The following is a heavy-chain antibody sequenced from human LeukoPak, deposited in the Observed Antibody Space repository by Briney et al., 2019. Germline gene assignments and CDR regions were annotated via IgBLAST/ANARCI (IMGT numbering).Heavy chain of an antibody. J-gene: IGHJ4*02. V-gene: IGHV3-23*01. D-gene: IGHD1-26*01. CDR1: GFTFSSYA. CDR2: ISGSGGST. CDR3: AKDQEWELLFPAELDY. Sequence: PGGSLRLSCAASGFTFSSYAMSWVRQAPGKGLEWVSAISGSGGSTYYADSVKGRFTISRDNSKNTLYLQMNSLRAEDTAVYYCAKDQEWELLFPAELDYWGQGTLVTVSS.